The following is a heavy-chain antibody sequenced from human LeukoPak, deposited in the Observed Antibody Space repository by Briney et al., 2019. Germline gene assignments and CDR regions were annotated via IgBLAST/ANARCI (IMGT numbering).Heavy chain of an antibody. D-gene: IGHD3-22*01. Sequence: SETLSLTCSVSGGSFIGYYWSWIRQPPGKGLEWIGEINHSGSTNYNPSLKSRVTIPVDTSKKHFSLNVSSVTAADTAVYYCATDRQIVVPIKNQYYYYYYMDVWGKGTTVTISS. V-gene: IGHV4-34*01. CDR2: INHSGST. CDR1: GGSFIGYY. CDR3: ATDRQIVVPIKNQYYYYYYMDV. J-gene: IGHJ6*03.